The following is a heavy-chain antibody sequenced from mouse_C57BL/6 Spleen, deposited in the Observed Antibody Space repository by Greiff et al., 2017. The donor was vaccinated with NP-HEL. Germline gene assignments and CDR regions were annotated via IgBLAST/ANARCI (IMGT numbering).Heavy chain of an antibody. J-gene: IGHJ1*03. D-gene: IGHD4-1*01. V-gene: IGHV1-69*01. CDR3: ATGRYFDV. CDR2: IDPSDSYT. CDR1: GYTFTSYW. Sequence: QVQLQQSGAELVMPGASVKLSCKASGYTFTSYWMHWVKQRPGQGLEWIGEIDPSDSYTNYNQKFKGKSTLTVDKSSSTAYMQLSSLTSEDSAVYYCATGRYFDVWGTGTTVTVSS.